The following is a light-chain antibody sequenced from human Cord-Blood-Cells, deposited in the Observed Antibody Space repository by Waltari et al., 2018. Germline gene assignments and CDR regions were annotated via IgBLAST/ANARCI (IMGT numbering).Light chain of an antibody. V-gene: IGKV3-20*01. Sequence: LSCRASQSVSSSYLDWYQQKPGQAHRLLIYGASSRATGIPDRFSGSGSGTDFTLTISSLEPEDFAVYYCQQYGSSLFTFGPGTKVDIK. CDR2: GAS. CDR3: QQYGSSLFT. CDR1: QSVSSSY. J-gene: IGKJ3*01.